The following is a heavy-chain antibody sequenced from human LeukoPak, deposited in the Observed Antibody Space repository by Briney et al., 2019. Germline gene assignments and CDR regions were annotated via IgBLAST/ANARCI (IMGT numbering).Heavy chain of an antibody. D-gene: IGHD5-18*01. Sequence: ASVKVSCKASGGTFSSYAISWVRQAPGQGLEWMGGIIPIFGTANYAQKFQGRVTITADESTSTAYMELSSLRSEDTAVYYCAREDGDTAMVPGNYFDYWGQGTLVTVSS. CDR2: IIPIFGTA. J-gene: IGHJ4*02. CDR3: AREDGDTAMVPGNYFDY. CDR1: GGTFSSYA. V-gene: IGHV1-69*13.